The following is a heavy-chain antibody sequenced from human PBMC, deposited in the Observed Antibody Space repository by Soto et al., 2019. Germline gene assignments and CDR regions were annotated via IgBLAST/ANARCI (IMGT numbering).Heavy chain of an antibody. D-gene: IGHD2-2*01. CDR2: IWYDGSNK. CDR3: ARDLASHCSSTSCPPGAYYFDY. V-gene: IGHV3-33*01. CDR1: GFTFSSYG. Sequence: GGSLRLSCAASGFTFSSYGMHWVRQAPGKGLEWVAVIWYDGSNKYYADSVKGRFTISRDNSKNTLYLQMNSLRAEDTAVYYCARDLASHCSSTSCPPGAYYFDYWGQGTLVTVSS. J-gene: IGHJ4*02.